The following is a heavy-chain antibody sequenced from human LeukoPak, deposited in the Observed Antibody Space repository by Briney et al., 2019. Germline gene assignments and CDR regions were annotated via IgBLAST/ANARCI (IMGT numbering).Heavy chain of an antibody. Sequence: GGSLRLSCAASGFTFSSYSMNWVRQAPGKGLEWVSSISSSSSYIYYADSVKGRFTISRDNAKNSLHLQMNSLRAEDTAVYYCARARRYYGSGSYYKAPDYFDYWGQGTLVTVSS. J-gene: IGHJ4*02. CDR1: GFTFSSYS. V-gene: IGHV3-21*01. CDR3: ARARRYYGSGSYYKAPDYFDY. CDR2: ISSSSSYI. D-gene: IGHD3-10*01.